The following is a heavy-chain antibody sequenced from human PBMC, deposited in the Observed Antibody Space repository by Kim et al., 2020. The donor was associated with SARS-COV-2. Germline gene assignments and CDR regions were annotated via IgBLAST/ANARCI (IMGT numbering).Heavy chain of an antibody. CDR1: GGSMTISSDYY. CDR2: VSYTGKT. J-gene: IGHJ4*02. V-gene: IGHV4-39*01. D-gene: IGHD3-16*01. CDR3: ARTEENWGHDLY. Sequence: SETLSLTCTVSGGSMTISSDYYWAWIRQPPGKGLEWIGSVSYTGKTYYNPSLKSRVTIPVDTSKNQFSLKLNSVTAADTAVYYCARTEENWGHDLYWGQGALVTASP.